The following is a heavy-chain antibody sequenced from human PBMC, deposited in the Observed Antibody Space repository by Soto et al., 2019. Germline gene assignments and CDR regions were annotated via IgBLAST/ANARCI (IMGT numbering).Heavy chain of an antibody. D-gene: IGHD3-9*01. CDR2: IYYSVST. J-gene: IGHJ4*02. Sequence: SDTLSLPCTVSGGYISSSSYYWGWISQPPGQGLEWIGSIYYSVSTYYNPSLKSRVTITANESTSTAYMELRSLRSEDTAVYYCARDCTYYYILTGPYLDYWGQGTLVTVSS. CDR1: GGYISSSSYY. V-gene: IGHV4-39*07. CDR3: ARDCTYYYILTGPYLDY.